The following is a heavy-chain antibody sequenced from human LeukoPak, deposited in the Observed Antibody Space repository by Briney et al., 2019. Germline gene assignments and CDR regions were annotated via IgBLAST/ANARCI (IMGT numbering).Heavy chain of an antibody. D-gene: IGHD3-10*01. CDR2: IYPGDSDT. V-gene: IGHV5-51*01. CDR3: ARTRRHYYGSGGYFDY. CDR1: GYSFTSYW. J-gene: IGHJ4*02. Sequence: GESLKISCKGSGYSFTSYWIGWVRQMPGKGLEWMGIIYPGDSDTRYSPSFQGQVTISADKSISTAYLQWSSLKASDTAMYYCARTRRHYYGSGGYFDYWGQGTLVTVSS.